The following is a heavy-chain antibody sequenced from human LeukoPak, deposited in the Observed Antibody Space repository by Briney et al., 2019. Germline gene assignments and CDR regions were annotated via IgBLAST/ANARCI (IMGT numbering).Heavy chain of an antibody. D-gene: IGHD3-3*01. CDR3: AKSLRNAFDI. CDR2: ISSSSSTI. J-gene: IGHJ3*02. Sequence: GGSLRLSCAASGFTFSRYSMNWVRQAPGKGLEWVSYISSSSSTIYYGDSVKGRFTISRDNAKNSLYLQMNSLRAEDTAVYYCAKSLRNAFDIWGQGTMVTVSS. V-gene: IGHV3-48*01. CDR1: GFTFSRYS.